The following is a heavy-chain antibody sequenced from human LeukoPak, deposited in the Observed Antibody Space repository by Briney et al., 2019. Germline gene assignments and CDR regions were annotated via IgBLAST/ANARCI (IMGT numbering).Heavy chain of an antibody. CDR1: GITLSNYG. D-gene: IGHD3-10*01. J-gene: IGHJ4*02. Sequence: GGSLRLSCAVSGITLSNYGMSWVRQAPGKGLEWVAGLSGSGGGTNYADSVQGRFTISRDNPQNTLYLQMNSLRAEDTAVYFCAKRGVVIRVFLVGFHKEAYYFDSWGQGALVTVSS. V-gene: IGHV3-23*01. CDR2: LSGSGGGT. CDR3: AKRGVVIRVFLVGFHKEAYYFDS.